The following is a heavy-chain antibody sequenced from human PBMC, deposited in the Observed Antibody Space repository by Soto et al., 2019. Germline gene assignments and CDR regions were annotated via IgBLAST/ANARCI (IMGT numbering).Heavy chain of an antibody. V-gene: IGHV4-59*08. J-gene: IGHJ5*02. CDR3: ARGPFCGGDCQPPFNWFDP. CDR1: GGSITSYY. D-gene: IGHD2-21*02. Sequence: SETLSLTCTVSGGSITSYYWSWIRQPPGKGLEWIGYIYYSGSTNYNPSLKSRVTISVDTSKNQFSLKLTSVTAADTAVYYCARGPFCGGDCQPPFNWFDPWGQGTLVTVSS. CDR2: IYYSGST.